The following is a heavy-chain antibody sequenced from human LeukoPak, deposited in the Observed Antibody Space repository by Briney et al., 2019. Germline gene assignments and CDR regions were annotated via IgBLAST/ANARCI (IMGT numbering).Heavy chain of an antibody. J-gene: IGHJ4*02. D-gene: IGHD6-13*01. V-gene: IGHV1-69*13. CDR3: ATGRWNSSSWGDY. CDR1: GGTFSSYA. Sequence: SVKVSCKASGGTFSSYAISWVRQAPGQGLEWMGGIIPIFCTANYAQKFQGRVTITVDESTSTAYMELSSLRSEDTAVYYCATGRWNSSSWGDYWGQGTLVTVSS. CDR2: IIPIFCTA.